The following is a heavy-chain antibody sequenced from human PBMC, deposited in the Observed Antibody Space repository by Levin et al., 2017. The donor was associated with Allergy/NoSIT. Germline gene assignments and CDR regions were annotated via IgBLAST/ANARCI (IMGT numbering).Heavy chain of an antibody. CDR3: ARETTTVTRDDAFDI. CDR2: IYSGGST. Sequence: GGSLRLSCAASGFTVSSNYMSWVRQAPGKGLEWVSVIYSGGSTYYADSVKGRFTISRDNSKNTLYLQMNSLRAEDTAVYYCARETTTVTRDDAFDIWGQGTMVTVSS. V-gene: IGHV3-53*01. D-gene: IGHD4-11*01. CDR1: GFTVSSNY. J-gene: IGHJ3*02.